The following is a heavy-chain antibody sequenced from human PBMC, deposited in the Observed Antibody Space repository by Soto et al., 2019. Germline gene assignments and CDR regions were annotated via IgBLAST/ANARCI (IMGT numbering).Heavy chain of an antibody. CDR2: IRKDGGEK. Sequence: EVQLVESGGGLVQPGESLRLSCAASGFSISSYWMNWVRQAPGKGLEWVAIIRKDGGEKYYVDSVEGRFTISRDNAKNSLYLQMNSPSREDTAVYYCAAGSGWLIDYWGRGTLVTVSS. D-gene: IGHD6-19*01. V-gene: IGHV3-7*03. CDR1: GFSISSYW. CDR3: AAGSGWLIDY. J-gene: IGHJ4*02.